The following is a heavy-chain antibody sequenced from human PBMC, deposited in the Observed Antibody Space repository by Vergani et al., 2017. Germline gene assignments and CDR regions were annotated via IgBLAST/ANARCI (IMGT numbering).Heavy chain of an antibody. V-gene: IGHV3-30*18. CDR1: GFNFSSYG. D-gene: IGHD2-21*02. CDR3: AKILSCGGDCYPLDY. CDR2: ISYDGSNK. Sequence: QVQLVESGGGVVQPGRSLRLSCAASGFNFSSYGMHWVRQAPGKGLEWVAVISYDGSNKYYADSVKGRFTISRDNSKNTLYLQMNSLRAEDTAVYYCAKILSCGGDCYPLDYWGQGTLVTVSS. J-gene: IGHJ4*02.